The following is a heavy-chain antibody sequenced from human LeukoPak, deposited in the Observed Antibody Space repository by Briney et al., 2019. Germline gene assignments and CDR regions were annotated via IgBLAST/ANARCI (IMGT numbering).Heavy chain of an antibody. V-gene: IGHV3-23*01. CDR3: AKDRDYYLVGFFDY. CDR2: ISGSGVTT. D-gene: IGHD3-10*01. J-gene: IGHJ4*02. CDR1: GFTFSSYA. Sequence: RSGGSLRLSCAASGFTFSSYAMSWVRQAPGKGLEWVSAISGSGVTTYYADSVKGRLTISRDNSKNTLYLQMNSLRAEDTALYYCAKDRDYYLVGFFDYWGQGTLVTVSS.